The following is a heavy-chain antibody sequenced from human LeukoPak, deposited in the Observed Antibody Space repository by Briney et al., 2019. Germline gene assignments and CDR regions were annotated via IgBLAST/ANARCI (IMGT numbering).Heavy chain of an antibody. Sequence: GRSLRLSCAASGFTVSSNYMSWVRQAPGKGLEWVSVIYSGGSTYYADSVKGRFTISRDNSKNTLYLQMNSLRAEDTAVYYCAKVRPEQQLPYWGQGTLVTVSS. CDR2: IYSGGST. J-gene: IGHJ4*02. CDR3: AKVRPEQQLPY. V-gene: IGHV3-66*01. CDR1: GFTVSSNY. D-gene: IGHD6-13*01.